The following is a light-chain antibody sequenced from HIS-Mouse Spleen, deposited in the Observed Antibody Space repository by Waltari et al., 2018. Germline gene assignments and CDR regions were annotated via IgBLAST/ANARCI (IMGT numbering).Light chain of an antibody. CDR1: QLGDKY. Sequence: SYELTQPPSVSVSPGQTASITCSGDQLGDKYACWYQQKPGQSPLLVIYQDSKRPSGIPERFSGSNSGNTATLTISGTQAMDEADYYCQAWDSSVVFGGGTKLTVL. V-gene: IGLV3-1*01. CDR3: QAWDSSVV. J-gene: IGLJ2*01. CDR2: QDS.